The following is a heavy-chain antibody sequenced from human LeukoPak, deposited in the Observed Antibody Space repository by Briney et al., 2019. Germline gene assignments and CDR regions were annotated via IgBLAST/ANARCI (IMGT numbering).Heavy chain of an antibody. Sequence: GGSLRLSCAASGFTVSTYSMSWVRQAPGKGLEWVATFSGGGRTSYADSVKGRFTISRDTSQNTVYLQMNSLRDEDTALYYCASILYGWGQGTLVTVSS. CDR2: FSGGGRT. D-gene: IGHD2/OR15-2a*01. J-gene: IGHJ4*01. CDR3: ASILYG. V-gene: IGHV3-53*01. CDR1: GFTVSTYS.